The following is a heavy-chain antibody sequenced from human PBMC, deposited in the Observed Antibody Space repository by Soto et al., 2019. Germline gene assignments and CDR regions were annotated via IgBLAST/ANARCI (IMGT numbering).Heavy chain of an antibody. CDR2: IYHSGST. J-gene: IGHJ5*02. V-gene: IGHV4-59*06. Sequence: SETLSLTCTVSGGSINSYYWTWIRQPPGKGLEWIAYIYHSGSTDYNPSLKSRVTISVDTSKNQFSLKLTFVTAADTAVYYCVRGGIAGNWFDPWGQGTLVTVS. D-gene: IGHD6-13*01. CDR3: VRGGIAGNWFDP. CDR1: GGSINSYY.